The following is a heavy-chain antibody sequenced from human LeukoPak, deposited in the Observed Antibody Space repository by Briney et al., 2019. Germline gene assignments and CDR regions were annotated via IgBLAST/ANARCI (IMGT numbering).Heavy chain of an antibody. V-gene: IGHV1-18*01. CDR3: ARIGRGTYYYFDL. Sequence: ASVQFSCKASTYTFTRYGISWVRQAPGQGLEWMGWISGYNGNTNYAQKFLGRVSMTADTATSTAYMELRSLTSDGTAMYYCARIGRGTYYYFDLWGQGTLVTVSS. D-gene: IGHD2-21*01. CDR2: ISGYNGNT. CDR1: TYTFTRYG. J-gene: IGHJ4*02.